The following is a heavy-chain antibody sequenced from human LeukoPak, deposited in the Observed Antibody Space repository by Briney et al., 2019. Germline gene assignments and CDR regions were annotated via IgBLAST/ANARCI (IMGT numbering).Heavy chain of an antibody. CDR2: ISGSGGST. CDR3: AKDEGIVVVPAARRPGWFDP. J-gene: IGHJ5*02. D-gene: IGHD2-2*01. Sequence: QPGGSLRLSCAASGFTFSSYAMSRVRQAPGKGLEWVSAISGSGGSTYYADSVKGRFTISRDNSKNTLYLQMNSLRAEDTAVYYCAKDEGIVVVPAARRPGWFDPWGQGTLVTVSS. CDR1: GFTFSSYA. V-gene: IGHV3-23*01.